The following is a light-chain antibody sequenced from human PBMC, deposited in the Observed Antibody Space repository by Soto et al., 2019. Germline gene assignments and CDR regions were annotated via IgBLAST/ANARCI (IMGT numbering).Light chain of an antibody. CDR3: SSYTTTNTYV. CDR2: EVS. J-gene: IGLJ1*01. V-gene: IGLV2-14*01. CDR1: SSDVGGYNY. Sequence: QSVLTQPASVSGSPGQSITISCTGTSSDVGGYNYVSWSQQHPGKAPKLMIYEVSKRPSGVSNRFSGSKSGNTASLTISGLQAEDEADYYCSSYTTTNTYVFGTGTKVTVL.